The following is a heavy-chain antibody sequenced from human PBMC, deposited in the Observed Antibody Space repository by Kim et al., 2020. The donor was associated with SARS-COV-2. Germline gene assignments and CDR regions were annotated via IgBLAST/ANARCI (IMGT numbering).Heavy chain of an antibody. V-gene: IGHV4-59*01. CDR1: GGSISYYY. CDR2: IYYSGNT. CDR3: PRRPGVVDAFHI. D-gene: IGHD3-10*01. Sequence: SETLSLTCTVSGGSISYYYWSWIRQPPGKGLEWIGYIYYSGNTNNNPSLKSRVTIAVDTSKNQFSLNLSSVTAADTAVHYCPRRPGVVDAFHIWVQGTMV. J-gene: IGHJ3*02.